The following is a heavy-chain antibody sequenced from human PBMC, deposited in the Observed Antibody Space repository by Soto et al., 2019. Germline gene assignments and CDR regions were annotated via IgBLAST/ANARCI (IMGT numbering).Heavy chain of an antibody. Sequence: PGGSLRLSCAASGFTFSNFEMNWVRQAPGKGLEWVSYISSGGNTMYYADSVKGRFTISRDNAKNSLYLEMNSLRAEDTAVYCCVREFVRDFHNWFDLWGQGTLVTVSS. D-gene: IGHD2-21*02. V-gene: IGHV3-48*03. CDR1: GFTFSNFE. CDR2: ISSGGNTM. CDR3: VREFVRDFHNWFDL. J-gene: IGHJ5*02.